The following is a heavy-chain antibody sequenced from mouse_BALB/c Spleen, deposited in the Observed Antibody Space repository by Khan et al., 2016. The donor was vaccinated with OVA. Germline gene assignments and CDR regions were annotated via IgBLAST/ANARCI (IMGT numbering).Heavy chain of an antibody. CDR1: GYTFTNYG. CDR3: ARSMGNYWFAA. J-gene: IGHJ3*01. D-gene: IGHD2-1*01. V-gene: IGHV9-3-1*01. Sequence: QIQLVQSGPELKKPGETVKISCKASGYTFTNYGMNWVKQAPGKGLKWMGWINTYTGEPTYADDFKGRFAFSLETSASTAYLQINNLKNEDTAACSGARSMGNYWFAAWAQGTLVTVSA. CDR2: INTYTGEP.